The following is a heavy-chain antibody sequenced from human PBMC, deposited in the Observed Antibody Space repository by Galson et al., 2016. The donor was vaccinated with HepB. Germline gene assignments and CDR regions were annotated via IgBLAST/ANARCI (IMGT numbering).Heavy chain of an antibody. Sequence: SLRLSCAASGFTFSNYWLSWVRQAPGKGLEWVANMNQDGSEKYFVDSVKGRFTISRDNAQNSVYLQMNSLRAEDTAVYYCARNYGPFDRWGQGTLVIVSS. CDR3: ARNYGPFDR. J-gene: IGHJ5*02. D-gene: IGHD3-16*01. V-gene: IGHV3-7*01. CDR1: GFTFSNYW. CDR2: MNQDGSEK.